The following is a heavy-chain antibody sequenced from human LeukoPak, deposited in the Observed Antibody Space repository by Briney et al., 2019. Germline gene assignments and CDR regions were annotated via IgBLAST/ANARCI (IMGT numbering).Heavy chain of an antibody. Sequence: GGSLRLSCAASGFTFISYGMHWVRQAPGKGLEWVTFIRYDGSNKYYADSVKGRFTISRDNSKNTLYLQMNSLRPEDTAVYYCAKDAYYYDSSGYPGYWGQGTLVTVSS. CDR1: GFTFISYG. V-gene: IGHV3-30*02. D-gene: IGHD3-22*01. CDR2: IRYDGSNK. J-gene: IGHJ4*02. CDR3: AKDAYYYDSSGYPGY.